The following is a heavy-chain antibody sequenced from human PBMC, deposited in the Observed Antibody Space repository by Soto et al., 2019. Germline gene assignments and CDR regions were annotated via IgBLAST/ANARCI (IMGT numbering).Heavy chain of an antibody. CDR3: ARGPSADKVDY. J-gene: IGHJ4*02. CDR1: GGSISSDDYY. V-gene: IGHV4-30-4*01. Sequence: QVHLQESGPGLVKPSQTLSLTCTVSGGSISSDDYYWSWIRQSTDKGLEWIGHIYNGGNTYSNPTLKIXTTXSXDTSETQFSLKLSSVSAADTAVYYCARGPSADKVDYWGQGILVTVSS. CDR2: IYNGGNT.